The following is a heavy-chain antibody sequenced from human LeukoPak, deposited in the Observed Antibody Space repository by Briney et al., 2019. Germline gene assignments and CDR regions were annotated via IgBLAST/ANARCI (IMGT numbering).Heavy chain of an antibody. Sequence: ASVKVSCKASGYTFTGYYMHWVRQAPGQGLEWMGWINPNSGGTNYAQKFQGRVTMTRDTSISTAYMELSRLRSDDTAVYYCARSPGGGSSSSLGYFQHWGQGTLVTVSS. CDR2: INPNSGGT. J-gene: IGHJ1*01. V-gene: IGHV1-2*02. D-gene: IGHD6-6*01. CDR1: GYTFTGYY. CDR3: ARSPGGGSSSSLGYFQH.